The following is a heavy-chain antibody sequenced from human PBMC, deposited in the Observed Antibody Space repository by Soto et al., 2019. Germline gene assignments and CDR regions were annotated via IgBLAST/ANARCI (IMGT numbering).Heavy chain of an antibody. Sequence: QVQLVQSGAEVKKPGASVKVSCKPSGYTFNTYYLHWVRQAPGQALEWMGVIHPSGGGTTYAQNFLGRVTVTRDTSTSTVFMELSSLRSDDTAVYYCARGGHIAVVTASFDYWGQGTLVTVSS. CDR3: ARGGHIAVVTASFDY. V-gene: IGHV1-46*02. CDR2: IHPSGGGT. CDR1: GYTFNTYY. D-gene: IGHD2-21*02. J-gene: IGHJ4*02.